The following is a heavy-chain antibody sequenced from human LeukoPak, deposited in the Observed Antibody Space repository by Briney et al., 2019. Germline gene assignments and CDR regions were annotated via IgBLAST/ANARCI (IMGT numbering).Heavy chain of an antibody. CDR1: GYTFTSYA. J-gene: IGHJ4*02. D-gene: IGHD3-10*01. V-gene: IGHV1-3*01. Sequence: ASVKVSCKASGYTFTSYAMHWVRQAPGQRLEWMGWINAGNGNTKYSQKFQGRVTITRDTSASTAYMELSSLRSEDTAMYYCAREVTPYYYGSGSYSPYFDYWGQGTLVTVSS. CDR3: AREVTPYYYGSGSYSPYFDY. CDR2: INAGNGNT.